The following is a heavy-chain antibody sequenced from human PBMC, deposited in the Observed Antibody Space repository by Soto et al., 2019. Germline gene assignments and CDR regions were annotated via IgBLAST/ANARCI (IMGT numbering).Heavy chain of an antibody. CDR3: ATPKPSSGYSSSWYRDDAFDI. Sequence: ASVKVSCKVSGYTLTELSMHWVRQAPGKGLEWMGGFDPEDGETIYAQKFQGRVTMTEDTSTDTAYMELSSLRSEDTAVYYCATPKPSSGYSSSWYRDDAFDIWGQGTMVTVSS. V-gene: IGHV1-24*01. CDR2: FDPEDGET. CDR1: GYTLTELS. D-gene: IGHD6-13*01. J-gene: IGHJ3*02.